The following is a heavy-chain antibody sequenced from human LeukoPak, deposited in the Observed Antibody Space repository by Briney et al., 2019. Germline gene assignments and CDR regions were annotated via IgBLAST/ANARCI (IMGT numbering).Heavy chain of an antibody. CDR2: TRNKANSYTT. D-gene: IGHD5-12*01. CDR3: ARVLGYSGYDLAY. V-gene: IGHV3-72*01. J-gene: IGHJ4*02. CDR1: GFTFSDHY. Sequence: GSLRLSCAASGFTFSDHYMDWVRQAPGKGLEWVGRTRNKANSYTTEYAASVKGRFTISRDDSKNSLYLQMNSLKTEDTAVYYCARVLGYSGYDLAYWGQGTLVTVSS.